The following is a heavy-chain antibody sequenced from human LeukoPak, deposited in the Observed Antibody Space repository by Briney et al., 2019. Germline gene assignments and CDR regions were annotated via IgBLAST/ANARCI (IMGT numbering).Heavy chain of an antibody. CDR3: ARASAAFFLVWALLSPYYYYYMDV. CDR1: GFTFSSSA. Sequence: GGSLRLSCAASGFTFSSSAMSWVRQAPGKGLEWVSSISGSGTSTYYADSVKGRFTISRDNSKNTLYLKMNSLRAEDTAVYYCARASAAFFLVWALLSPYYYYYMDVWGKGTTVTISS. D-gene: IGHD6-13*01. J-gene: IGHJ6*03. CDR2: ISGSGTST. V-gene: IGHV3-23*01.